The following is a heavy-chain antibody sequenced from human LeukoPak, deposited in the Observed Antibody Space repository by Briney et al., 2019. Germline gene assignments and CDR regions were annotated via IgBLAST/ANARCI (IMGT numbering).Heavy chain of an antibody. CDR3: AKDLAGSGSYSFDY. V-gene: IGHV3-23*01. CDR1: GFTFSNYA. D-gene: IGHD1-26*01. CDR2: ISGSGGST. Sequence: GGSLRLSCAASGFTFSNYAMNWVRQAPGRGLDWVSAISGSGGSTYYADSVKGRFTISRDNSKNTLYLQMNSLRAEDTAVYYCAKDLAGSGSYSFDYWGQGTLVTVSS. J-gene: IGHJ4*02.